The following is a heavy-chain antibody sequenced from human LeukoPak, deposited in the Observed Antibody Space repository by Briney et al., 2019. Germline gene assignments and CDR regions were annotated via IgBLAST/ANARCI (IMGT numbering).Heavy chain of an antibody. CDR2: ISSSSYI. D-gene: IGHD3-22*01. CDR3: AKAGGHYYDSSGYYGNWFDP. J-gene: IGHJ5*02. Sequence: GGSLRLSCAASGFTFSTYSMNWVRQAPGKGLEWVSSISSSSYIYYADSVKGRFTISRDNAKNSLYLQMNSLRAEDTAVYYCAKAGGHYYDSSGYYGNWFDPWGQGTLVTVSS. CDR1: GFTFSTYS. V-gene: IGHV3-21*04.